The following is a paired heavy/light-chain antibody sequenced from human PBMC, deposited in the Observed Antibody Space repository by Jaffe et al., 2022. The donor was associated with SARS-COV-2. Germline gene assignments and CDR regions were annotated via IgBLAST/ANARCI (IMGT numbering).Light chain of an antibody. Sequence: DIVMTQSPLSLPVTPGEPASISCRSSQSLLHSNGYNYLDWYLQKPGQSPQLLIYLGSNRASGVPDRFSGSGSGTDFTLKISRVEAEDVGVYYCMQALQTLYTFGQGTKLEIK. V-gene: IGKV2-28*01. CDR2: LGS. CDR1: QSLLHSNGYNY. CDR3: MQALQTLYT. J-gene: IGKJ2*01.
Heavy chain of an antibody. J-gene: IGHJ6*02. D-gene: IGHD2-15*01. CDR1: GFTFSSYS. CDR3: ARDFEDELMDIVVVVAATRGVYYGMDV. CDR2: ISSSSSYI. V-gene: IGHV3-21*01. Sequence: EVQLVESGGGLVKPGGSLRLSCAASGFTFSSYSMNWVRQAPGKGLEWVSSISSSSSYIYYADSVKGRFTISRDNAKNSLYLQMNSLRAEDTAVYYCARDFEDELMDIVVVVAATRGVYYGMDVWGQGTTVTVSS.